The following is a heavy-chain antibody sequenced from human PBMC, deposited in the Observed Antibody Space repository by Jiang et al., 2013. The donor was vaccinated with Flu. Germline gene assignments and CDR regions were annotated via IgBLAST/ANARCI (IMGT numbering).Heavy chain of an antibody. CDR1: GGTFHSYT. V-gene: IGHV1-69*04. Sequence: SGAEVKKPGSSVKVSCKASGGTFHSYTINWVRQAPGQGLEWMGRIIPILGVTRYAQRFQGRVTLTADKFTSTTYMELSTLTDEDTAVYYCARASCGGDCYSGGLAFFYFDY. J-gene: IGHJ4*01. CDR2: IIPILGVT. D-gene: IGHD2-21*02. CDR3: ARASCGGDCYSGGLAFFYFDY.